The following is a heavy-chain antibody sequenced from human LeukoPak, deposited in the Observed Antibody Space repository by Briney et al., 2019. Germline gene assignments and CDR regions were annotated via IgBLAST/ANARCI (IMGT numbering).Heavy chain of an antibody. CDR1: GFTFGRYW. CDR2: IKADGSEE. D-gene: IGHD3-16*01. CDR3: ARHYYDTRSFYAKDNFDY. Sequence: PGGSLRLSCVVSGFTFGRYWMTWARQAPGKGLEWVANIKADGSEEYYVDSLRGRFTISRDNAKNSLYLQMNSLRAADTAIYYCARHYYDTRSFYAKDNFDYWGQGTLVTVST. J-gene: IGHJ4*02. V-gene: IGHV3-7*01.